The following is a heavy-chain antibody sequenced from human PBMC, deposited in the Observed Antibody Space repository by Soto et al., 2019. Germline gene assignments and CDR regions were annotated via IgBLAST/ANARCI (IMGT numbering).Heavy chain of an antibody. CDR1: GGTFSSYT. J-gene: IGHJ5*02. CDR2: IIPILGIA. CDR3: ARIRPDYGSGIGWFDP. D-gene: IGHD3-10*01. Sequence: QVQLVQSGAEVKKPGSSVKVSCKASGGTFSSYTISWVRQAPGQGLEWMGRIIPILGIANYAQKFQGRVTITADKSTSTAYMELSSLRSEDTAVYYCARIRPDYGSGIGWFDPWGQGTLVTVSS. V-gene: IGHV1-69*02.